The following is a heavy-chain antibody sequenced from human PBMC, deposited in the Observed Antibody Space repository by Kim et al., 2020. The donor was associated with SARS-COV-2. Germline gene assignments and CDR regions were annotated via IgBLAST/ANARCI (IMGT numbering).Heavy chain of an antibody. V-gene: IGHV3-21*01. D-gene: IGHD3-10*01. CDR1: GFTFSPYS. CDR2: ISSSSIYI. CDR3: ARGYYNSGSYPCAIDY. Sequence: GGSLRLSCVASGFTFSPYSMKWVRQVPGKGLEWVSSISSSSIYIYYADSVKGRFTISRDNAKNSLYLQMNSLRVEDTAIYYCARGYYNSGSYPCAIDYWGQGTLVTVSS. J-gene: IGHJ4*02.